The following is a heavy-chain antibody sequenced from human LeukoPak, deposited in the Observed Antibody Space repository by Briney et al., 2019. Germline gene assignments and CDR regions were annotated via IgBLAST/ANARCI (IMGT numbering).Heavy chain of an antibody. Sequence: GRSLRLSCAASGFTFSSYAMHWVRQAPGKGLEWVAVISYGGSNKYYADSVKGRFTISRDNSKNTLYLQMNSLRAEDTAVYYCAKGTIAAWYWGQGTLVTVSS. J-gene: IGHJ4*02. V-gene: IGHV3-30*04. D-gene: IGHD2-15*01. CDR2: ISYGGSNK. CDR1: GFTFSSYA. CDR3: AKGTIAAWY.